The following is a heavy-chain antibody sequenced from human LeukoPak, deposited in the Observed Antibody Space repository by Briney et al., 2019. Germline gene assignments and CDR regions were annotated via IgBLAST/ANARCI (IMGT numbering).Heavy chain of an antibody. D-gene: IGHD4-17*01. V-gene: IGHV3-7*01. Sequence: GALRLSCAASEFTFSSYWMSWVRQAPGKGLEWVTNIKQDGGQIYYLESVKGRFTVSRDNAKNSLYLQMNSLRAEDTAVYYCARLGARQMLEYWGQGTLVTVSS. CDR1: EFTFSSYW. CDR3: ARLGARQMLEY. J-gene: IGHJ4*02. CDR2: IKQDGGQI.